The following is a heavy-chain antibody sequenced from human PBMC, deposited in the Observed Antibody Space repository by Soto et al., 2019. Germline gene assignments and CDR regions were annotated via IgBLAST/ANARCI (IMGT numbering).Heavy chain of an antibody. CDR3: ARTVPTISGDVLKY. J-gene: IGHJ4*02. CDR2: IKQDGNEK. CDR1: GFTFSSYW. Sequence: EVQLVESGGGWVQPGGSLRLSCAASGFTFSSYWMTWVRQAPGKGLEWVANIKQDGNEKYYVDSVKGRFTISRDNAENSLYLQMNSLRAEDTAVYYCARTVPTISGDVLKYWGQGTLVTVSS. D-gene: IGHD5-12*01. V-gene: IGHV3-7*01.